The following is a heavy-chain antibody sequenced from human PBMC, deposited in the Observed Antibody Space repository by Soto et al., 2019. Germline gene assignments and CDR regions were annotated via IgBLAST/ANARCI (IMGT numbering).Heavy chain of an antibody. CDR3: ANRGLRFLGPDY. Sequence: QSTLKESGRTLVIPTQTLTLTCTFPVLSLRTDGVGMGWLRQPPGKALEWLALIYWDDDKRYSPSLRNRLTITKDTSKNQVVLTMTNMDPVDTAAYYCANRGLRFLGPDYWGQGILVTVSS. V-gene: IGHV2-5*02. D-gene: IGHD3-10*01. J-gene: IGHJ4*02. CDR2: IYWDDDK. CDR1: VLSLRTDGVG.